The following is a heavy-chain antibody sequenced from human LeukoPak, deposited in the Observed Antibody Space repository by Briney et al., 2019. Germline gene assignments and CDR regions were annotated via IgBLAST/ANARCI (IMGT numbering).Heavy chain of an antibody. D-gene: IGHD1-26*01. Sequence: SETLSLTCTVSGGSISSGDYYWSWIRQPPGKGLEWIGNIYYSGSTYYNPSLKSRVTISVDTSKNQFSLKLSSVTAADTAVYYCARRRRIVGATPGAFDIWGQGTMVTVSS. CDR3: ARRRRIVGATPGAFDI. J-gene: IGHJ3*02. V-gene: IGHV4-30-4*01. CDR1: GGSISSGDYY. CDR2: IYYSGST.